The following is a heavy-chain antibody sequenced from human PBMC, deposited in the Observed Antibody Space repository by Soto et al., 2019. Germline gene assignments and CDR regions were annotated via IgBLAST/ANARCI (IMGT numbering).Heavy chain of an antibody. CDR2: FRSGGTT. V-gene: IGHV3-23*01. CDR3: AKGGGMNYGDVFDV. J-gene: IGHJ3*01. Sequence: EVQLLESGGGLVQPGGSLRLSCAASGFIVSSYAMNWVRQTPRKGLEWVATFRSGGTTDYADSMKGRFIISSDDSRNTVHLQMNSLRDDDTALYYCAKGGGMNYGDVFDVWGQGTVVTVSS. D-gene: IGHD1-26*01. CDR1: GFIVSSYA.